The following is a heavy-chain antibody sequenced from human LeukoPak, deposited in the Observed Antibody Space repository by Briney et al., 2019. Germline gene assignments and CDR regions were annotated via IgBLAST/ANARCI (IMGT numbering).Heavy chain of an antibody. D-gene: IGHD6-19*01. J-gene: IGHJ5*02. Sequence: GGSLRLSCAASGFTFNNYAMNWVRQAPGKGLEWVSGITGSSGGTYYADSVKGRFTIPRDSSKNTLYLQMKSLRVEDTAVYYCAKDRFGYSVGWFFDPWGQGTLVTVSS. CDR3: AKDRFGYSVGWFFDP. V-gene: IGHV3-23*01. CDR2: ITGSSGGT. CDR1: GFTFNNYA.